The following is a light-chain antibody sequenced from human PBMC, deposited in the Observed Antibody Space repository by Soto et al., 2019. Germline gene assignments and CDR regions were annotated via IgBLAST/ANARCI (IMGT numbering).Light chain of an antibody. J-gene: IGLJ3*02. CDR1: SSDVGAYNY. V-gene: IGLV2-8*01. CDR3: SSYAGNRKLV. CDR2: EVT. Sequence: QSALTQPPSASGSPGQSVTISCTGSSSDVGAYNYVSWYQQYPGKAPKLIIYEVTKRPSGVADRFSGSKSGNTASLTVSGLQPEDEADYYCSSYAGNRKLVFGGGTQLTVL.